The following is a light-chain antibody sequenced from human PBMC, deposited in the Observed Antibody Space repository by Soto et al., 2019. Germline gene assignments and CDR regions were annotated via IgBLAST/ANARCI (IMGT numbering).Light chain of an antibody. J-gene: IGLJ2*01. Sequence: QPVLTQSPSASASLGAAVKLTCTLSSGHSTYAIAWHQQQPEKGPRYLMKLNSDGSHSKGDVIPDRFSGSSSGAERYLSISSLQAEDEAEYYCQTWGTGIHVVFGGGTKLTVL. CDR3: QTWGTGIHVV. CDR2: LNSDGSH. V-gene: IGLV4-69*01. CDR1: SGHSTYA.